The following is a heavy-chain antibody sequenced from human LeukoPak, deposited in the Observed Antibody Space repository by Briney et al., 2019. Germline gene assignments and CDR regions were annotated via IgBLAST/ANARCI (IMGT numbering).Heavy chain of an antibody. Sequence: GESLKISCKGSGYSFTSYWIGWVRQMPGKGLEWMGIIYPGDSDTRYSPSFQGQVTISADKSISTAYLQWSSLKASDTAMYYCARSLRSHYWYFDLWGRGTLVTVSS. CDR1: GYSFTSYW. CDR3: ARSLRSHYWYFDL. V-gene: IGHV5-51*01. CDR2: IYPGDSDT. J-gene: IGHJ2*01. D-gene: IGHD4-17*01.